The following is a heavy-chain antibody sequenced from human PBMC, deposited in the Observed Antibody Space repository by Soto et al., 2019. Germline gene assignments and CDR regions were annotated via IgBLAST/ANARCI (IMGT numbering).Heavy chain of an antibody. CDR1: GGSVSSGSYY. J-gene: IGHJ6*02. CDR2: IYYSGST. Sequence: SETLSLTCTVSGGSVSSGSYYWSWIRQPPGKGLEWIGYIYYSGSTNYNPSLKSRVTISVDTSKNQFSLKLSSVTAADTAVYYCARGCGVRYGMDVWGQGTTVTVSS. V-gene: IGHV4-61*01. D-gene: IGHD3-3*01. CDR3: ARGCGVRYGMDV.